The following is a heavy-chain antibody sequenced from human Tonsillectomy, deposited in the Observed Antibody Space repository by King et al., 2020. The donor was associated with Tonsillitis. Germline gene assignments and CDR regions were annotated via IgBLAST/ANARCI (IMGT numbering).Heavy chain of an antibody. Sequence: VQLVESGGGLVQPGGSLRLSCAASGFTFSKNWMHWVRQAPGKGLVWVARMNGDGRTITYADSVKGRFTISRDNAKNTLYLQMNSLRAEDTAVYYCVRDACCGGDFYPVTTIQDALDFWGQGTLVTVSS. CDR3: VRDACCGGDFYPVTTIQDALDF. J-gene: IGHJ3*01. V-gene: IGHV3-74*02. D-gene: IGHD2-21*02. CDR1: GFTFSKNW. CDR2: MNGDGRTI.